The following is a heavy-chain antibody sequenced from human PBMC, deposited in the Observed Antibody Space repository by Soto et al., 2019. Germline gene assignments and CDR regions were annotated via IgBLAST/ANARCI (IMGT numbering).Heavy chain of an antibody. CDR3: ARDRSFGLLTIINWFDP. CDR2: IIPIFGTA. J-gene: IGHJ5*02. D-gene: IGHD3-10*01. V-gene: IGHV1-69*13. Sequence: SVKVSCKASGGTFSSYAISWARQAPGQGLEWMGGIIPIFGTANYAQKFQGRVTITADESTSTAYMELSSLRSDDTAMYYCARDRSFGLLTIINWFDPWGQGTLVTVS. CDR1: GGTFSSYA.